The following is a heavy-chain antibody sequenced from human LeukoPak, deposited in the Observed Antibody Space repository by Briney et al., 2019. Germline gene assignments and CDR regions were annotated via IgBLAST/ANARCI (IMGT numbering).Heavy chain of an antibody. CDR3: SSVGDRSKTRDF. Sequence: SETLSLTCAVYGGSFSNYYWSWIRHPPGKGLEWIGEVHPYGHSNYNPSLESRVTISIDRSKNQLSLKIGSVTPADTAVYYCSSVGDRSKTRDFWGQGTLVTVSS. J-gene: IGHJ4*02. V-gene: IGHV4-34*01. CDR1: GGSFSNYY. D-gene: IGHD3-3*01. CDR2: VHPYGHS.